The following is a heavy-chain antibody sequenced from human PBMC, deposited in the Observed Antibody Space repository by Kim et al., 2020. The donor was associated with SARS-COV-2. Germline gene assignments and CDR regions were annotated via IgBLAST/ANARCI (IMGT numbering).Heavy chain of an antibody. CDR2: IKGHGDSI. CDR3: VKGAWLDY. J-gene: IGHJ4*02. V-gene: IGHV3-23*01. D-gene: IGHD5-12*01. Sequence: GGSLRLSCVASGFTFGSFDMSWVRQAPGKGLKWVSVIKGHGDSIYYAESVRGRFTVSRDSARNTLYLQMSSLRSDDTAIYYCVKGAWLDYWGPGALVSV. CDR1: GFTFGSFD.